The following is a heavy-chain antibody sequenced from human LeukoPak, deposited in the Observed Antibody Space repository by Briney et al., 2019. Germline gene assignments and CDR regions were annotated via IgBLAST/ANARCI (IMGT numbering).Heavy chain of an antibody. J-gene: IGHJ4*02. CDR2: IYPGDSDT. CDR3: ARLGLEAYDNSGFYYLDY. CDR1: GYSFTNYW. V-gene: IGHV5-51*01. Sequence: GESLKISCEASGYSFTNYWIGWGRQMPGKGLEWIGTIYPGDSDTRYRPSFQGQVTISADKSISTAYLQWSSLKTSDTAVYSCARLGLEAYDNSGFYYLDYWAQGTLVTVSS. D-gene: IGHD3-22*01.